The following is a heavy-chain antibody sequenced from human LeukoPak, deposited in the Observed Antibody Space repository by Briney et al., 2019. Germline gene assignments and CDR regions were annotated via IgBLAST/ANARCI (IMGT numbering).Heavy chain of an antibody. CDR2: ISATGAGT. D-gene: IGHD1-26*01. CDR1: RLSFRSYA. Sequence: SGGSLRLSCVVSRLSFRSYAMTWVRQAPGKGLEWVSSISATGAGTYYSDSVRGRFTISRDNSKSTLFLQMNSLRAEDTAVYYCAKLNPATSGSYSDNWGQGTLVTVSA. CDR3: AKLNPATSGSYSDN. V-gene: IGHV3-23*01. J-gene: IGHJ4*02.